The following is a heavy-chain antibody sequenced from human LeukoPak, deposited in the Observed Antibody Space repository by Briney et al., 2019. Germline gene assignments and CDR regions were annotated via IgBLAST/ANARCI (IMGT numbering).Heavy chain of an antibody. CDR2: IIPIFGTA. Sequence: ASVKVSCKASGGTFSSYAISWVRQAPGQGLEWMGGIIPIFGTANYAQKFQGRVTITADESTSTAYMELSSLRSEDTAVYYCARVVLIAGRHFDYWGQGTLVTVSS. J-gene: IGHJ4*02. D-gene: IGHD6-6*01. CDR3: ARVVLIAGRHFDY. CDR1: GGTFSSYA. V-gene: IGHV1-69*13.